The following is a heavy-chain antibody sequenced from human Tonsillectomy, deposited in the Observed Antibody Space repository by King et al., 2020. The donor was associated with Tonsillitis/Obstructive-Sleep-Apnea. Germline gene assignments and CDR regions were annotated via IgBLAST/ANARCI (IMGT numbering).Heavy chain of an antibody. Sequence: QLVQSGAEVKKPGSSVKVSCKASGGTFSSYAISWVRQAPGQGLEWMGGIIPIFGTANYAQKFQGRVTITTDESTSTAYMELSSLRSEDTAVYYCASDGKPAAMFYYYYYWGQGTLVTVSS. CDR2: IIPIFGTA. CDR3: ASDGKPAAMFYYYYY. D-gene: IGHD2-2*01. CDR1: GGTFSSYA. J-gene: IGHJ4*02. V-gene: IGHV1-69*05.